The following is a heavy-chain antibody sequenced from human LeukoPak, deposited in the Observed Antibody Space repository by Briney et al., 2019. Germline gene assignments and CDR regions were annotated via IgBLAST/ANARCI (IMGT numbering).Heavy chain of an antibody. D-gene: IGHD6-13*01. V-gene: IGHV4-59*01. CDR3: ARAGGSSSWYSGVYFDF. Sequence: ASETLSLTCTVSGGSISSYYWSWIRQPPGKGLEWIGYIYYSGSTHYNPSLKSRVTISVDTSKIQFSLKLSSVTAADTAVYYCARAGGSSSWYSGVYFDFWGQGTLVTVSS. J-gene: IGHJ4*02. CDR2: IYYSGST. CDR1: GGSISSYY.